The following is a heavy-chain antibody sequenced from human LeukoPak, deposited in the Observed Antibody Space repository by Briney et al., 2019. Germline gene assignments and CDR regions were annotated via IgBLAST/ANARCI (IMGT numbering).Heavy chain of an antibody. V-gene: IGHV4-34*01. J-gene: IGHJ4*02. Sequence: SETLSLTCGVSSGSLSDYYWTWIRQIPGKGLEWIGDINLGGSPNYTPSLQSRVTISVETSKNQFSLKLTSVTAADTAVYYCARGSPRGRFPLLYGRGVTAQKLDSWGQGTLVTVSS. CDR1: SGSLSDYY. CDR2: INLGGSP. D-gene: IGHD3-3*01. CDR3: ARGSPRGRFPLLYGRGVTAQKLDS.